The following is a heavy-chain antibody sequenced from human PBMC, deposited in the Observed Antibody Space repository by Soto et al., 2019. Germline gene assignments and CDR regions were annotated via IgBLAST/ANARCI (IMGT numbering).Heavy chain of an antibody. CDR2: IIPIFGTA. CDR1: GGTFSSYA. J-gene: IGHJ6*02. Sequence: GASVKVSCKAXGGTFSSYAISWVRQAPGQGLEWMGGIIPIFGTANYAQKFQGRVTITADESTSIAYMELSSLRSEDTAVYYCARDPFPITIFGVVPWYYGMDVWGQGTTVTVSS. V-gene: IGHV1-69*13. CDR3: ARDPFPITIFGVVPWYYGMDV. D-gene: IGHD3-3*01.